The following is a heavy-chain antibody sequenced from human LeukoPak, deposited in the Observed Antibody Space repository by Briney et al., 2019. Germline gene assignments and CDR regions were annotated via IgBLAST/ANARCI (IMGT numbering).Heavy chain of an antibody. J-gene: IGHJ4*02. D-gene: IGHD2-21*02. V-gene: IGHV1-8*02. CDR2: MNPNSGNT. CDR1: GYTFTSYD. CDR3: ARTHTNCGGDCYPDY. Sequence: ASVKVSCKAFGYTFTSYDINWVRQATGHGLEWMGWMNPNSGNTGYAQKFTGRVTMTRTTSISTAYMELSSLRSEDTAVYYCARTHTNCGGDCYPDYWGQGTLVTVSS.